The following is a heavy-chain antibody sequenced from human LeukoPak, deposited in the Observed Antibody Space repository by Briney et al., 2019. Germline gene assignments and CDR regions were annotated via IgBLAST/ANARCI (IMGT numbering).Heavy chain of an antibody. D-gene: IGHD5-18*01. Sequence: GASVKVSCKASGYTFTGYYMHWVRQAPGQGLEWVGWINPNSGGTNYAQKFQGRVTMTRDTSISTAYMELSRLRSDDTAVYYCARDEYSYGFDYWGQGTLVNVSS. CDR1: GYTFTGYY. V-gene: IGHV1-2*02. J-gene: IGHJ4*02. CDR3: ARDEYSYGFDY. CDR2: INPNSGGT.